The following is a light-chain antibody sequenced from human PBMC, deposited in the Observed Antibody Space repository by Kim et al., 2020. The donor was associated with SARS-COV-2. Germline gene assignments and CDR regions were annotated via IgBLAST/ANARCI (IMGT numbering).Light chain of an antibody. CDR1: SSNIGSNT. J-gene: IGLJ1*01. CDR2: SNN. CDR3: AAWDDSLNGYV. Sequence: ELTQPPSASGTPGQRVTISCSGSSSNIGSNTVNWYQQLPGTAPKLLIYSNNQRPSGVPDRFSGSKSGTSASLAISGLQSEDEADYYCAAWDDSLNGYVFGTGTKVTVL. V-gene: IGLV1-44*01.